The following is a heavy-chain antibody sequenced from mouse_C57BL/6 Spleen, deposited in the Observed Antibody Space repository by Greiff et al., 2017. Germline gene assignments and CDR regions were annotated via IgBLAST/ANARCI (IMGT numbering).Heavy chain of an antibody. V-gene: IGHV1-82*01. J-gene: IGHJ2*01. D-gene: IGHD4-1*01. Sequence: VQLQQSGPELVKPGASVKISCKASGYAFSSSWMNWVKQRPGKGLEWIGRIYPGDGDTNYNGKFKGKATLTADKSSSTAYLQLRSLTSEDSAVYFCARGNWDRGDYWGQGTTLTVSS. CDR3: ARGNWDRGDY. CDR2: IYPGDGDT. CDR1: GYAFSSSW.